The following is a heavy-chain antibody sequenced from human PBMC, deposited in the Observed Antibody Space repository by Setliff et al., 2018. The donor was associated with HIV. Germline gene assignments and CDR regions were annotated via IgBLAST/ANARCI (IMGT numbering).Heavy chain of an antibody. D-gene: IGHD6-19*01. CDR3: ARVGGQWLSGYYYYAMDV. J-gene: IGHJ6*02. CDR2: MYYSGNT. V-gene: IGHV4-59*12. CDR1: GVSISNYY. Sequence: SETLSLTCTVSGVSISNYYWSWIRQPPGKGLEWIGCMYYSGNTNYNPSLKSRVNISVYTSKSQFSLKLRSVTAADTAVYYCARVGGQWLSGYYYYAMDVWGQGTTVTVSS.